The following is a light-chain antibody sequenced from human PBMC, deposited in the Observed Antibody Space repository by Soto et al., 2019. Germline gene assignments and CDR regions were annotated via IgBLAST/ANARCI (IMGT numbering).Light chain of an antibody. V-gene: IGLV2-14*01. Sequence: QSALTQPASVSGSPGQSITISCTGTSSDVGAYNYVSWYQQHPGKAPKLMIYDVNIRPSGVSNRFSGSKSGNXASLTISGLQAEDEADYYCTSWTTSTTMKFGGGTKLTVL. CDR2: DVN. CDR3: TSWTTSTTMK. CDR1: SSDVGAYNY. J-gene: IGLJ2*01.